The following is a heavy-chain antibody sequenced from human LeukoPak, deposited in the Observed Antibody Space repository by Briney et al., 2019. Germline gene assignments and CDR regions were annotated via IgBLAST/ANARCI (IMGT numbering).Heavy chain of an antibody. Sequence: GASVKVSCKASGYTFTGYYMHWVRQAPGQGLEWMGWINPNSGGTNYAQKFQGRVTMTRDTSISTAYMELSSLRSEDTAVYYCARDKNRLGYCSGGSCYEVYNWFDPWGQGTLVTVSS. D-gene: IGHD2-15*01. V-gene: IGHV1-2*02. CDR3: ARDKNRLGYCSGGSCYEVYNWFDP. CDR2: INPNSGGT. J-gene: IGHJ5*02. CDR1: GYTFTGYY.